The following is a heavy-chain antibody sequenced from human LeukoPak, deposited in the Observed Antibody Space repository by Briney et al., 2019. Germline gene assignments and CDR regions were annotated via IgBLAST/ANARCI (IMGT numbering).Heavy chain of an antibody. CDR2: ISYDGSNK. J-gene: IGHJ5*02. D-gene: IGHD6-6*01. CDR3: ASFLAAHNWFDP. CDR1: GFTFSSYA. Sequence: GGSLRLSCAASGFTFSSYAMHWVRQAPGKGLEWMAVISYDGSNKYYADSVKGRFTISRDNSKNMLYLQMNSLRAEDTAVYYCASFLAAHNWFDPWGQGTLVTVSS. V-gene: IGHV3-30-3*01.